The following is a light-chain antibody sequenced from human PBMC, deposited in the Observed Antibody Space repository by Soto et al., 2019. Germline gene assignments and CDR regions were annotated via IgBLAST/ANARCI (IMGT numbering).Light chain of an antibody. CDR2: EAS. Sequence: DIQMTQSPSTLSASVGDTVTITCRASQSVSRWLNWYQQKPGKAPRLLIYEASNLESGVPMRFSGSGSGKEFVLTITSLQPADSATYYCQQFSSKVWTFGQGTRVEI. CDR3: QQFSSKVWT. V-gene: IGKV1-5*01. J-gene: IGKJ1*01. CDR1: QSVSRW.